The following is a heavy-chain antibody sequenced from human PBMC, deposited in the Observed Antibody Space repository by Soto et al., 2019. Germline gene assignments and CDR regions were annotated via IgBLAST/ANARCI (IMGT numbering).Heavy chain of an antibody. D-gene: IGHD2-21*02. CDR1: GFTSNDHA. Sequence: PGGSLRLSCAASGFTSNDHAMHWIRQVPEKGLEWVSGIYWHGDRIDYADSVKGRFTISRDNAKNSLYLQMNSLRPEDTALYYCVKDQTAGGLDCWGQGTLVTVS. J-gene: IGHJ4*02. V-gene: IGHV3-9*02. CDR2: IYWHGDRI. CDR3: VKDQTAGGLDC.